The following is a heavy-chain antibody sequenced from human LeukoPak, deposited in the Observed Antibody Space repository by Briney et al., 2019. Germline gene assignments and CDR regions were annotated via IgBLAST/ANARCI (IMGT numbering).Heavy chain of an antibody. CDR2: IKQDGSEK. V-gene: IGHV3-7*04. D-gene: IGHD3-10*01. Sequence: SGGSLRLSCAACGFTFSSYWMRWVRQAPAKGLEWVANIKQDGSEKYYVDSVKGRFTISRDNAKNSLYLQMNSPRAEDTAVYYRARDRYYYGSGSPILGYWGQGTLVTVSS. J-gene: IGHJ4*02. CDR3: ARDRYYYGSGSPILGY. CDR1: GFTFSSYW.